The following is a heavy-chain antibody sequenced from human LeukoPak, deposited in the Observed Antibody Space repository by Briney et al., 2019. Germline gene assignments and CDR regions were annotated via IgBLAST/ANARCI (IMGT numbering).Heavy chain of an antibody. J-gene: IGHJ5*02. V-gene: IGHV4-61*01. CDR2: IYYSGST. CDR3: ARVGIAVAATGNWFDP. CDR1: GYSISNGYY. Sequence: SETLSLTCTVSGYSISNGYYWGWIRQPPGKGLEWIGYIYYSGSTNYNPSLKSRVTISVDTSKNQFSLKLSSVTAADTAVYYCARVGIAVAATGNWFDPWGQGTLVTVSS. D-gene: IGHD6-19*01.